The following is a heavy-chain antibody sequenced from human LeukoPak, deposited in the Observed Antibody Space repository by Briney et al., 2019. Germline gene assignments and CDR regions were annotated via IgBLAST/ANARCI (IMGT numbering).Heavy chain of an antibody. CDR3: ARDKVTY. CDR2: INKDGSEK. Sequence: QPGGSLRLSCAASGFTFSNYWMSWVRQAPGKGLEWVAHINKDGSEKYYVDSVKGRFTISRDNAKNSLYLQMNSLRVEGTAVYYCARDKVTYWGQGTLVTVSS. CDR1: GFTFSNYW. J-gene: IGHJ4*02. V-gene: IGHV3-7*03.